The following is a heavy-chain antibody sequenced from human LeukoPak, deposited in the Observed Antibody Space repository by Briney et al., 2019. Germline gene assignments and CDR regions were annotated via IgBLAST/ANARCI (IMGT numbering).Heavy chain of an antibody. Sequence: PSQTLSLTCTVSGGSITSGEHYCSWIRQHPAKGLEWIGYVAYSGNTNYNPSLKSRVTISVDTSKNQFSLKLSSVTAADTAVYYCARGHAPGYSSSWPPHYYYYGMDVWGQGTTVTVSS. J-gene: IGHJ6*02. V-gene: IGHV4-30-4*01. CDR2: VAYSGNT. CDR1: GGSITSGEHY. D-gene: IGHD6-13*01. CDR3: ARGHAPGYSSSWPPHYYYYGMDV.